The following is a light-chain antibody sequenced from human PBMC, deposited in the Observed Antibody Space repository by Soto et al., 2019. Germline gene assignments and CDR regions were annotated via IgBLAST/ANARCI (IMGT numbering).Light chain of an antibody. CDR2: EVS. Sequence: QSVLTQPASVSGSPGQSITISCTGTSSDVGGYDYVSWYQLHPGKAPKLMVFEVSNRPSGVSYRFSGSKSGNTASLTISGLQAEDEADYFCSSYSISTAYLFGTGTK. CDR3: SSYSISTAYL. V-gene: IGLV2-14*01. J-gene: IGLJ1*01. CDR1: SSDVGGYDY.